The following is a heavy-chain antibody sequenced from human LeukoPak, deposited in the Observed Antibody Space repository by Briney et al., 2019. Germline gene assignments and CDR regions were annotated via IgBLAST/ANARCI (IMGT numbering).Heavy chain of an antibody. V-gene: IGHV3-33*01. CDR1: GFTFSSFG. D-gene: IGHD5-24*01. J-gene: IGHJ4*02. Sequence: PGRSLRLSCAASGFTFSSFGMHWVRQAPGKGLEWVAVIWNDGSNSYYADSVKGRFTISRDNAKNTLYLQMNSLSPEDTAVYYCASSMAYNCLDYWGQGTLVTVSS. CDR2: IWNDGSNS. CDR3: ASSMAYNCLDY.